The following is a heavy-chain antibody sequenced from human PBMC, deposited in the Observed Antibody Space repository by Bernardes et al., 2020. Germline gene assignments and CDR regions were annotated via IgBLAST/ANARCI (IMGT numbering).Heavy chain of an antibody. Sequence: GGSLRPSCAASGFNFNVFAMSWVRQAPGKGLEWIASATRDAGLTFYADSVKGRFVIARDNSRNTLYLQMNRLTPADTAVYYCVKDRPLHPVDYWGQGTLVTVSS. CDR2: ATRDAGLT. D-gene: IGHD6-6*01. V-gene: IGHV3-23*01. J-gene: IGHJ4*02. CDR3: VKDRPLHPVDY. CDR1: GFNFNVFA.